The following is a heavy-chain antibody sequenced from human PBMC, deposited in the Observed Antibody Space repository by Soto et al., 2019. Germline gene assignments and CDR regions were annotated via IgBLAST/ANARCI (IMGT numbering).Heavy chain of an antibody. CDR3: ARSIWDYYYGMDV. D-gene: IGHD3-10*01. J-gene: IGHJ6*02. Sequence: TLSLTCTVSGGSISSYYWSWIRQPPGKGLEWIGYIYYSGSTNYNPSLKSRVTISVDTSKNQFSLKLSSVTAADTAVYYCARSIWDYYYGMDVWGQGTTVTVSS. CDR2: IYYSGST. CDR1: GGSISSYY. V-gene: IGHV4-59*01.